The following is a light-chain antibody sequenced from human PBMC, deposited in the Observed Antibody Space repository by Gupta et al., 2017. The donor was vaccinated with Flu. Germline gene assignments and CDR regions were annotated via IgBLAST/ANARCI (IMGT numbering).Light chain of an antibody. Sequence: GENNIGSKVVHWYQQKPGQAPVLVVHDDSDRPSGIPERISGSNSGNTATLTISRVEAGDEADYYCQVWDSDTDRVIFGGGTKLTVL. J-gene: IGLJ2*01. CDR1: NIGSKV. V-gene: IGLV3-21*02. CDR3: QVWDSDTDRVI. CDR2: DDS.